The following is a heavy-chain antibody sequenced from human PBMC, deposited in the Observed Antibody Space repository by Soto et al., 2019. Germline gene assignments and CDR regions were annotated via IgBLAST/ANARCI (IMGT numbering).Heavy chain of an antibody. D-gene: IGHD3-3*01. Sequence: SGPTLVNPTQPLTLTCTFSGFSLSTSGVGVGWIRQPPGKALEWLALIYWDDDKRYSPSLKSRLTITKDTSKNQVVLTMTNMDPVDTATYYCAHKQASYYDFWSGYFRYWGQGTLVTVSS. J-gene: IGHJ4*02. CDR2: IYWDDDK. V-gene: IGHV2-5*02. CDR1: GFSLSTSGVG. CDR3: AHKQASYYDFWSGYFRY.